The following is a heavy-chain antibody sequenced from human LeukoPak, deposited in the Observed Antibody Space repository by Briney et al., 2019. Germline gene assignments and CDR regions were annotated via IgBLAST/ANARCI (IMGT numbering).Heavy chain of an antibody. V-gene: IGHV1-18*01. Sequence: ASVNVSCKASGYTFTSYGISWVRQAPGQGLEWMGWISAYNGNTNYAQKLQGRFTMTTDTSTSTAYMELRSLRSDDTAVYYCARDSPGDSSGPNYYYYGMDVRGQGTTVTVSS. CDR3: ARDSPGDSSGPNYYYYGMDV. CDR2: ISAYNGNT. J-gene: IGHJ6*02. D-gene: IGHD3-22*01. CDR1: GYTFTSYG.